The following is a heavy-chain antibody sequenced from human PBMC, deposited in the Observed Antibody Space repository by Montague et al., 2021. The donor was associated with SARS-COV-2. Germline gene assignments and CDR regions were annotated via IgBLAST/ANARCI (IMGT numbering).Heavy chain of an antibody. CDR1: GFSLSTSGMC. J-gene: IGHJ6*02. CDR3: ARMTTVVTSLGGYYYYGMDV. D-gene: IGHD4-23*01. CDR2: IDWDDDK. Sequence: PALVTPTQTLTLTCTFSGFSLSTSGMCVSWIRQPPGKALEWLALIDWDDDKYYSTSLKTRLTISKDTSKNQVVLTMTNMDPVDTATYYCARMTTVVTSLGGYYYYGMDVWGQGTTVTVSS. V-gene: IGHV2-70*01.